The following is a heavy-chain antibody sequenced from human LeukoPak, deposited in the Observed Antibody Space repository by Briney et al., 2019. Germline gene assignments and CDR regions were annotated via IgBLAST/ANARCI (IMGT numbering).Heavy chain of an antibody. CDR3: ARDDIAAGGTTDL. CDR2: IYSGGRT. CDR1: GFTVNNNY. Sequence: GGSLRLSCAASGFTVNNNYMSWVRQAPGKGLEWVSVIYSGGRTYYADSVKGRFTISRDNSKNTLYLQINSLRAEDTAVYYCARDDIAAGGTTDLWGQGTLVTVSS. J-gene: IGHJ5*02. V-gene: IGHV3-53*01. D-gene: IGHD6-13*01.